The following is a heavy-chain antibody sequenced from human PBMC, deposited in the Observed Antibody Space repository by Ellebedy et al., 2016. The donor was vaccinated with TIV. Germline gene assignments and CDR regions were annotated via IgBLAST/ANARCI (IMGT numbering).Heavy chain of an antibody. CDR2: INSDGSST. V-gene: IGHV3-74*01. Sequence: GESLKISCAASGFTFSSHSMNWVRQAPGKGLVWVSRINSDGSSTSYADSVKGRFTISRENAKNTLYLQMNSLRAEDTAVYYCARELWSFDYWGQGTLVTVSS. CDR3: ARELWSFDY. J-gene: IGHJ4*02. D-gene: IGHD3-10*01. CDR1: GFTFSSHS.